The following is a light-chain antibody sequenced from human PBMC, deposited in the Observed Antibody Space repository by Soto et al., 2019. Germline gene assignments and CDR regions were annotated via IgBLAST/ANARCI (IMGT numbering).Light chain of an antibody. CDR3: SSYXXXXTXX. V-gene: IGLV2-14*01. Sequence: QSALTQPASVSGSPGQSIAISCTGTSSDVGGXXYVSWYQHXXGXAPXXMIYEVNNRPSGVSNRFSGSKSGNTASLTISGXXXEDXADYYCSSYXXXXTXXFGGXTKLTVL. CDR1: SSDVGGXXY. CDR2: EVN. J-gene: IGLJ2*01.